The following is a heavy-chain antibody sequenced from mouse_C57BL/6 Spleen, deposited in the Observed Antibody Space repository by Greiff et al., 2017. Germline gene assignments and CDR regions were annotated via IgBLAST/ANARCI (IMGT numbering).Heavy chain of an antibody. CDR2: IYPGSGST. Sequence: VQLQQPGAELVKPGASVKMSCKASGYTFTSYWLTWVKQRPGQGLEWIGDIYPGSGSTNYNEKFKSKATLTVDTSSSTAYMQLSRLTSEDSAVYYCARVAQLRPSYAMDYWGQGTSVTVSS. CDR3: ARVAQLRPSYAMDY. D-gene: IGHD3-1*01. J-gene: IGHJ4*01. CDR1: GYTFTSYW. V-gene: IGHV1-55*01.